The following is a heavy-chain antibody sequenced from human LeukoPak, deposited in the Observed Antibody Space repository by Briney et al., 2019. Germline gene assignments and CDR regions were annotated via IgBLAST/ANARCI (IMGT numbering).Heavy chain of an antibody. CDR1: GGILNKHD. D-gene: IGHD4-17*01. CDR2: IIPVFHTP. J-gene: IGHJ4*02. CDR3: AQTTRYHDTTEYTPPVFDD. Sequence: SAKLSCTASGGILNKHDISWVRQAPGQGLEWMGGIIPVFHTPKYAQKFQGRITITADESTGTAYMELSSLRPEDTATYFCAQTTRYHDTTEYTPPVFDDWGQGTLVTVPS. V-gene: IGHV1-69*01.